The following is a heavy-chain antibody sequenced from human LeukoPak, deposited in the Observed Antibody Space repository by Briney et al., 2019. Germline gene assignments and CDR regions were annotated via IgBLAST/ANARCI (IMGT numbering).Heavy chain of an antibody. CDR1: GFTFDDYT. CDR2: ISWDGGST. J-gene: IGHJ4*02. D-gene: IGHD3-16*01. CDR3: ARDSWGWDC. Sequence: PGGSLRLSCAASGFTFDDYTMHWVRQAPGKGLEWVSLISWDGGSTYYADSVKGRFTISRDNSKNTVYLEMSSLRAEDTAVYYCARDSWGWDCWGQGTLVIVSS. V-gene: IGHV3-43*01.